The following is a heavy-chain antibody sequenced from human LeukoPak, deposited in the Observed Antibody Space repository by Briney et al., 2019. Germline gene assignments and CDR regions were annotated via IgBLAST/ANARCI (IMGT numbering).Heavy chain of an antibody. CDR2: IHYSGGT. V-gene: IGHV4-39*01. CDR3: ARQRGLGSWSFDY. J-gene: IGHJ4*02. CDR1: GDSISSSDYW. Sequence: SETLSLTCTVSGDSISSSDYWWGWIRQPPGKGLDWIASIHYSGGTHYNPSLQSRVTISVDTSKNQFSLNLNSVTAADTAVYYCARQRGLGSWSFDYWGQGTLVTVSS. D-gene: IGHD2-15*01.